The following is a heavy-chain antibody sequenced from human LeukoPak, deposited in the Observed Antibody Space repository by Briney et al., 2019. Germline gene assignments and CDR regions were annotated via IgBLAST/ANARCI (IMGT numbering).Heavy chain of an antibody. J-gene: IGHJ4*02. CDR3: ATYRQVLLPFES. CDR2: ISWNSGNK. V-gene: IGHV3-9*01. D-gene: IGHD2-8*02. CDR1: GFTFDDYA. Sequence: PGRSLRLSCAASGFTFDDYAMHWVRQSPGKGLEWVSGISWNSGNKGYADSVKGRFTISRDNAKNSLYLQMNSLRAEDTGVYYCATYRQVLLPFESWGQGTLVTVSS.